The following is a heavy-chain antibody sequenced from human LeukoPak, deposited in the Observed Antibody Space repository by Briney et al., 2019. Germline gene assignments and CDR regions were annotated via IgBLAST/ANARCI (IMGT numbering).Heavy chain of an antibody. V-gene: IGHV3-21*06. Sequence: GGSLRLSCAASGFTFSSYAMSWVRQAPGKGLEWVSSITTSRDQYHADSVKGRFTVSRDNAKSSVYLQMDSLRADDTAVYYCARDSYCPNDVCYDYWGQGVLVTVS. J-gene: IGHJ4*02. CDR1: GFTFSSYA. CDR2: ITTSRDQ. CDR3: ARDSYCPNDVCYDY. D-gene: IGHD2-8*01.